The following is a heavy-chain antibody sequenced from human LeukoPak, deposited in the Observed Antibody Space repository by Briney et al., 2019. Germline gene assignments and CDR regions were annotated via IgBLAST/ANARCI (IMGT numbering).Heavy chain of an antibody. CDR3: ARGEMAAGFDY. CDR1: GGSFSGYY. D-gene: IGHD5-24*01. CDR2: INHSGST. J-gene: IGHJ4*02. Sequence: SETLSLTCAVYGGSFSGYYWSWIRQPPGKGLEWIGEINHSGSTNYNPSLKSRVTISVDTSKNQFSLKLSSVTAADTAVYYCARGEMAAGFDYWGQGTLVTVSS. V-gene: IGHV4-34*01.